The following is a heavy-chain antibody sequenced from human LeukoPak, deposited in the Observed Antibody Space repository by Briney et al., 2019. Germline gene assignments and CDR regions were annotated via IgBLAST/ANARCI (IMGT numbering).Heavy chain of an antibody. J-gene: IGHJ4*02. V-gene: IGHV3-30*02. Sequence: GGSLRLSCAASGFTFSRFGMQWVRQAPGKGLEWVAFIRYDGSDKYYADFVKGRFTISRDNSKDTLYLQMNSLRAEDTAVYYCANTPGRSSDYWGQGTLVTVSS. D-gene: IGHD6-13*01. CDR3: ANTPGRSSDY. CDR2: IRYDGSDK. CDR1: GFTFSRFG.